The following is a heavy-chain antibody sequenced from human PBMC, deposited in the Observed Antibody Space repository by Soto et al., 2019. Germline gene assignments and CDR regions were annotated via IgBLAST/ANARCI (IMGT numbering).Heavy chain of an antibody. CDR2: IIPILGIA. D-gene: IGHD2-2*01. J-gene: IGHJ4*02. V-gene: IGHV1-69*02. CDR1: GGTFSSYT. CDR3: ARPAQPLGYCSSTSCYETRYYCDY. Sequence: QVQLVQSGAEVKKPGSSVKVSCKASGGTFSSYTISWVRQAPGQGLEWMGRIIPILGIANYAQKFQGRVTIDEAKSTSTAYMQLSSLRSGDTAVYYCARPAQPLGYCSSTSCYETRYYCDYWGQGTLVTVSS.